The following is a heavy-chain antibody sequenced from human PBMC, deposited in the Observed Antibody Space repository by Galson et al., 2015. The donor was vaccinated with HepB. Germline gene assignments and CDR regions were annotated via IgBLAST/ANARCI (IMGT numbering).Heavy chain of an antibody. CDR3: AEATPYGTGWYGRNEY. D-gene: IGHD6-19*01. J-gene: IGHJ4*02. CDR2: IRVSGSGT. CDR1: GFSFSAYA. Sequence: SLRLSCAASGFSFSAYAMTWVRQAPGKGLEWVSAIRVSGSGTFYAGSVKGRFTISRDNAKNTLCLQMNSLRAEYTAVYYCAEATPYGTGWYGRNEYWGLGTLVTVSS. V-gene: IGHV3-23*01.